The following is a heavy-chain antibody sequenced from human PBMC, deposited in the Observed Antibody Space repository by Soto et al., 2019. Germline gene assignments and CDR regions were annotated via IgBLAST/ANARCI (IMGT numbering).Heavy chain of an antibody. CDR3: ARDRSGNFHEYFFDS. CDR2: IYHSGST. CDR1: GDSVSSSNW. D-gene: IGHD1-26*01. Sequence: SETLSLTCAVSGDSVSSSNWWSWVRQPPGKGLEWIGEIYHSGSTNYNPSLKSRVTISVDKSKNQLSLKLTSVTAADTAVYYCARDRSGNFHEYFFDSWGQGTLVTVSS. V-gene: IGHV4-4*02. J-gene: IGHJ4*02.